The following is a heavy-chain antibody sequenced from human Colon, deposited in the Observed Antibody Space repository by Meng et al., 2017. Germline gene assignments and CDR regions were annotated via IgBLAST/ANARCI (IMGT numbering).Heavy chain of an antibody. CDR3: ARADNSIAPLDD. CDR2: IIPMSGST. J-gene: IGHJ4*02. D-gene: IGHD2-21*01. Sequence: VHLVHAVARVRKHGSSVTVSCKASGGTFSTFAVSWVRQAPGQGLEWMGGIIPMSGSTSYAPKLQGRVTITTDESTMTAYMELSSLRVDDTAVYYCARADNSIAPLDDWGQGTLVTVSS. CDR1: GGTFSTFA. V-gene: IGHV1-69*05.